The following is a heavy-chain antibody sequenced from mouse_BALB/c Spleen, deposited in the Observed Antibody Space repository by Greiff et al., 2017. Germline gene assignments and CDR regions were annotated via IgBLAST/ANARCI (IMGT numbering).Heavy chain of an antibody. CDR1: GDSITSGY. CDR3: ARLDITTAHWYFDV. V-gene: IGHV3-8*02. D-gene: IGHD1-2*01. J-gene: IGHJ1*01. Sequence: EVQVVESGPSLVKPSQTLSLTCSVTGDSITSGYWNWIRKFPGNKLEYMGYISYSGSTYYNPSLKSRISITRDTSKNQYYLQLNSVTTEDTATYYCARLDITTAHWYFDVWGAGTTVTVSS. CDR2: ISYSGST.